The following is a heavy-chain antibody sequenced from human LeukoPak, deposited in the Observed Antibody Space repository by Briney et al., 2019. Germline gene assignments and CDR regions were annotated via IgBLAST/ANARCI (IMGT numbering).Heavy chain of an antibody. Sequence: GRSLRLSCAASGFTFSSYAMHWVRQVPGKGLEWVAVISCDGNKKYYADSVKGRFTISRDNSKNTLYLQMNSLRAEDTDVYSCARGPRRVGYYYGMDVWGKGTTVTVSS. J-gene: IGHJ6*04. D-gene: IGHD6-6*01. CDR2: ISCDGNKK. CDR3: ARGPRRVGYYYGMDV. V-gene: IGHV3-30*04. CDR1: GFTFSSYA.